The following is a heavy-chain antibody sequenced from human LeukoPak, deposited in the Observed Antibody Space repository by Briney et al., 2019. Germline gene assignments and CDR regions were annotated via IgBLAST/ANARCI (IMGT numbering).Heavy chain of an antibody. CDR1: GGSIGSYY. J-gene: IGHJ4*02. D-gene: IGHD1-26*01. V-gene: IGHV4-59*01. Sequence: SETLSLTCTVSGGSIGSYYWSWIRQPPGKGLEWIGYIYYSGSTNYNPSLKSRVTISVDTSKNQFSLKLSSVTAADTAVYYCARMSPRATKASFDYWGQGTLVTVCS. CDR2: IYYSGST. CDR3: ARMSPRATKASFDY.